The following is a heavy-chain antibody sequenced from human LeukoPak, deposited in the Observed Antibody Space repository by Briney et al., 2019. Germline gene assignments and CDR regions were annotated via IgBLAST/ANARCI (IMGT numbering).Heavy chain of an antibody. CDR3: ARGGYCGGDCYFYY. CDR1: GVSISTTTSYY. J-gene: IGHJ4*02. D-gene: IGHD2-21*02. V-gene: IGHV4-39*07. CDR2: MYYSGST. Sequence: SETLSLTCTVSGVSISTTTSYYWGWIRQPPGKGLEWIGSMYYSGSTYYNPSLKSRVTISVDTSKNQFSLKLTSVTAADTAVYYCARGGYCGGDCYFYYWGQGTLVTVSS.